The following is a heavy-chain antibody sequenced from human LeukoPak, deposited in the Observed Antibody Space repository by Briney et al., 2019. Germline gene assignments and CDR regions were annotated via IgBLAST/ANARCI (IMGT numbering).Heavy chain of an antibody. D-gene: IGHD2-21*02. CDR2: INHSGST. CDR3: ARGWGPAYCGGDCHRHFDY. J-gene: IGHJ4*02. V-gene: IGHV4-34*01. CDR1: GGSFSGYY. Sequence: SETLSLTCAVYGGSFSGYYWSWIRQPPGKGLEWIGEINHSGSTNYNPSLKSRVTMSVDTSKNQFSLKLSSVTAADTALYYCARGWGPAYCGGDCHRHFDYWGQGTLVTVSS.